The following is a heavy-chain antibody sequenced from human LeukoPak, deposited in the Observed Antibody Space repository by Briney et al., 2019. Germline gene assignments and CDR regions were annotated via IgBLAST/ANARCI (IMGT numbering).Heavy chain of an antibody. Sequence: VASVKVSCKASGYTFTGYYIHWMRQAPGQGLDWLGWINPNSGGTNYAQKFQGRVTVTRDTSLTTAYMELSRLRSDDTAVYYCARDLDYYGSGSFFNIWGQGTMVTVSS. J-gene: IGHJ3*02. CDR3: ARDLDYYGSGSFFNI. CDR2: INPNSGGT. CDR1: GYTFTGYY. V-gene: IGHV1-2*02. D-gene: IGHD3-10*01.